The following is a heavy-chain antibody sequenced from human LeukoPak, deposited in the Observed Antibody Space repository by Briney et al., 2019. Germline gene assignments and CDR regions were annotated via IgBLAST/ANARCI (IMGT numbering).Heavy chain of an antibody. CDR1: GFTFSSYW. CDR3: ARADSGTPYYFDY. Sequence: PGGSLRLSCAASGFTFSSYWMHWVRQAPGKGLVWVSRINSDGSSTSYADSVKGRFTISRDNAKNTLYLQMNSLRAEDTAVYYCARADSGTPYYFDYWGQGTLVTVSS. CDR2: INSDGSST. J-gene: IGHJ4*02. D-gene: IGHD5-12*01. V-gene: IGHV3-74*01.